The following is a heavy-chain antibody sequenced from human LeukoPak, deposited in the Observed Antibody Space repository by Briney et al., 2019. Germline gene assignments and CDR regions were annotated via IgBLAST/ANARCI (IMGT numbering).Heavy chain of an antibody. Sequence: ASVKVSCKASGGTFSSYTISWVRQAPGQGLEWMGRIISILGIANYAQKFQGRVTITADKSTSTAYMELSSLRSEDTAVYYCARGVNRITMVRVAPLLGYWGQGTLVTVSS. J-gene: IGHJ4*02. CDR2: IISILGIA. CDR3: ARGVNRITMVRVAPLLGY. V-gene: IGHV1-69*02. CDR1: GGTFSSYT. D-gene: IGHD3-10*01.